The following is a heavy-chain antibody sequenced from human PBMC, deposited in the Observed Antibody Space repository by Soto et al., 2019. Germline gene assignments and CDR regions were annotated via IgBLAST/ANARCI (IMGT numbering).Heavy chain of an antibody. CDR1: GFTFSSYG. V-gene: IGHV3-33*01. J-gene: IGHJ5*02. Sequence: GGSLRLSCAASGFTFSSYGMHWVRQAPGKGLEWVAVIWYDGSNKYYADSVKGRFTISSDNSKNTLYLQMNSLRAEDTAVYYCARADVPSVPAAMGSSWFDPWGQGTLVTVSS. CDR3: ARADVPSVPAAMGSSWFDP. D-gene: IGHD2-2*01. CDR2: IWYDGSNK.